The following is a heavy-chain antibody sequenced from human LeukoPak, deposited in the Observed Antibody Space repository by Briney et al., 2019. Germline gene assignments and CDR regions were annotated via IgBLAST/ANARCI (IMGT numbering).Heavy chain of an antibody. CDR2: ISSDGGDK. J-gene: IGHJ4*02. D-gene: IGHD3-3*01. Sequence: GGSLRLSCVASGFTFSNYPMHWVRQAPGKGLEWVAIISSDGGDKRYADSVKGRFTFSRDNSKNTLYLQLSSLTTEDTAVYYCAKDLGTIFDRINYYFDYWGQGTLVTVSS. CDR3: AKDLGTIFDRINYYFDY. CDR1: GFTFSNYP. V-gene: IGHV3-30*04.